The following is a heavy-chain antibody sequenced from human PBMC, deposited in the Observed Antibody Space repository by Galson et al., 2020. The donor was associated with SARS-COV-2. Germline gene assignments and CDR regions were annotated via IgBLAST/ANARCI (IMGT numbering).Heavy chain of an antibody. Sequence: GESLKISCAASGFTFSSYAMHWVRQAPGKGLEWVAVISYDGSNKYYADSVKGRFTISRDNSKNTLYLQMNSLRAEDTAVYYCARVGVGYYDSSGYYYFGGMDVWGQGTTVTVSS. CDR2: ISYDGSNK. CDR1: GFTFSSYA. V-gene: IGHV3-30-3*01. D-gene: IGHD3-22*01. J-gene: IGHJ6*02. CDR3: ARVGVGYYDSSGYYYFGGMDV.